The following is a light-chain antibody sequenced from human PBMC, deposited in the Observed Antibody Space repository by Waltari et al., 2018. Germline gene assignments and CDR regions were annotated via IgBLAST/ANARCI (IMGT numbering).Light chain of an antibody. CDR3: QHYLRLPVT. Sequence: EIVLTQSPGTLSLSLGERATVSCRASQSVSRALAWYQQKTGQAPRLLIYGASTRATGIPDRFSGSGSGTDFSLTISRLEPDDFAVYYCQHYLRLPVTFGQGTTVEI. CDR2: GAS. J-gene: IGKJ1*01. CDR1: QSVSRA. V-gene: IGKV3-20*01.